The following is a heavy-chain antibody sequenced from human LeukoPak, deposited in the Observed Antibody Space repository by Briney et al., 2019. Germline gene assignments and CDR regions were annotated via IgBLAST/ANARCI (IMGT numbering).Heavy chain of an antibody. D-gene: IGHD2-2*02. J-gene: IGHJ5*02. CDR1: GHTFTSYY. CDR2: INPSGGST. V-gene: IGHV1-46*01. CDR3: ARANCSSTSCYNSGLHWFDP. Sequence: GASVKVSCKASGHTFTSYYMHWVRQAPGQGLEWMGIINPSGGSTSYAQKFQGRVTMTRDMSTSTVYMELSSLRSEDTAVYYCARANCSSTSCYNSGLHWFDPWGQGTLVTVSS.